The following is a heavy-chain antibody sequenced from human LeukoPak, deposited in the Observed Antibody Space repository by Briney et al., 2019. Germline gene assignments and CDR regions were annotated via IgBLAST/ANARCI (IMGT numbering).Heavy chain of an antibody. CDR1: GFTFSSYD. J-gene: IGHJ5*02. Sequence: TGGSLRLSCAASGFTFSSYDMHWVRQATGKGLEWVSVIGTAGDTYYPGSVKGRFTISRENAKNSLYLQMNSLRAGDTAVYYCARGGLQGDYYWLDPWGPGTLVTVSS. V-gene: IGHV3-13*01. D-gene: IGHD4-17*01. CDR2: IGTAGDT. CDR3: ARGGLQGDYYWLDP.